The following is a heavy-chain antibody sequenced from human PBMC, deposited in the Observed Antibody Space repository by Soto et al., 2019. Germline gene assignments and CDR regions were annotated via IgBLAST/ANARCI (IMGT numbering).Heavy chain of an antibody. D-gene: IGHD4-17*01. V-gene: IGHV1-46*01. Sequence: ASVQVSCKASGYTFTSYYMHWVRQAPGQGLEWMGIINPSGGSTSYAQKFQGRVTMTRDTSTSTVYMELSSLRSEDTAVYYCARVGRLYGDYVDYCYYYGMDVWGQGTTVTVSS. CDR1: GYTFTSYY. J-gene: IGHJ6*02. CDR3: ARVGRLYGDYVDYCYYYGMDV. CDR2: INPSGGST.